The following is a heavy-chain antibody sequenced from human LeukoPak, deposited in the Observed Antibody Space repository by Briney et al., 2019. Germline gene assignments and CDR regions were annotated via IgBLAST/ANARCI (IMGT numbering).Heavy chain of an antibody. Sequence: NRGESLKISCKGSGYSFTTYWIAWVRQMPGKGLEWMGIIYPGDSDTRYSSSFQGQVTISADKSISTAYLQWSSLKASDTAMYYCARSNYYDSYTNYWGQGTLVTVSS. CDR1: GYSFTTYW. J-gene: IGHJ4*02. V-gene: IGHV5-51*01. CDR2: IYPGDSDT. CDR3: ARSNYYDSYTNY. D-gene: IGHD3-22*01.